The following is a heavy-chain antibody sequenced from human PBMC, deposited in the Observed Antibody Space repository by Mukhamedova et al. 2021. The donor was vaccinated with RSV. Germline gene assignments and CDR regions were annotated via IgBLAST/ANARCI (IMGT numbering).Heavy chain of an antibody. Sequence: GKGLEWVSAINSGGGTTYADSVKGRFTISRDNSKSTLYLQMTSLRVEDTAVYYCAKASVAVGLRPFDPWGQGTLVTVSS. CDR2: INSGGGT. D-gene: IGHD6-19*01. V-gene: IGHV3-23*01. J-gene: IGHJ5*02. CDR3: AKASVAVGLRPFDP.